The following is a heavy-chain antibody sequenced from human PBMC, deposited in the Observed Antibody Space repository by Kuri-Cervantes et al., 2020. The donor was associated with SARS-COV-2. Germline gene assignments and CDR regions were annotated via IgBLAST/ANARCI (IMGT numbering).Heavy chain of an antibody. CDR1: GYTFTGYY. Sequence: ASVKVSCKASGYTFTGYYMHWVRQAPGQGLEWMGWINPNGGGTNYAQKFQGRVTMTRDTSISAAYMELSRLRSDDTAVYYCARDFQSKSGYYYYGMDVWGQGTTVTVSS. CDR2: INPNGGGT. J-gene: IGHJ6*02. D-gene: IGHD4-11*01. CDR3: ARDFQSKSGYYYYGMDV. V-gene: IGHV1-2*02.